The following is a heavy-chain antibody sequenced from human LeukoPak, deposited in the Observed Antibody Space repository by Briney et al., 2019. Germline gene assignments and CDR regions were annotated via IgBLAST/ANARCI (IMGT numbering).Heavy chain of an antibody. D-gene: IGHD3-10*01. CDR1: GGSFSGNY. CDR3: ARGEYGSGSYHYFDY. J-gene: IGHJ4*02. CDR2: INHSGST. V-gene: IGHV4-34*01. Sequence: SETLSLTCAVYGGSFSGNYWSWIRQPPGKGLEWIGEINHSGSTNYNPSLKSRVTISVDTSKNQFSLKLSSVTAADTAVYYCARGEYGSGSYHYFDYWGQGTLVTVSS.